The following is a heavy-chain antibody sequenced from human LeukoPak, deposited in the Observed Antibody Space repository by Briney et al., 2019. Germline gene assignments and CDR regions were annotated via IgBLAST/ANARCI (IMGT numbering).Heavy chain of an antibody. D-gene: IGHD3-3*01. CDR2: IRYDGSNK. V-gene: IGHV3-30*02. J-gene: IGHJ4*02. CDR3: AKPTIFGVVIIGY. CDR1: GFTFSSYG. Sequence: PGRSLRLSCAASGFTFSSYGMHWVRQAPGKGLEWVAFIRYDGSNKYYADSVKGRFTISRDNSKNTLYLQMNSLRAEDTAVYYCAKPTIFGVVIIGYWGQGTLVTVSS.